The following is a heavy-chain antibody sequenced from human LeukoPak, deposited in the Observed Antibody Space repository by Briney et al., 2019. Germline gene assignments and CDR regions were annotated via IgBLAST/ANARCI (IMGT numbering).Heavy chain of an antibody. CDR2: ISYDGNNK. D-gene: IGHD4-17*01. Sequence: GRSLRLSCTASGFPFSSYGMHWVRQAPGKGLEWVAVISYDGNNKQYADSVKGRFTISRDNSKKTLFLQMNDLRPEDTAVFYCTKRLFTGDYGGYYFDSWGQGTLVSVSS. V-gene: IGHV3-30*18. J-gene: IGHJ4*02. CDR1: GFPFSSYG. CDR3: TKRLFTGDYGGYYFDS.